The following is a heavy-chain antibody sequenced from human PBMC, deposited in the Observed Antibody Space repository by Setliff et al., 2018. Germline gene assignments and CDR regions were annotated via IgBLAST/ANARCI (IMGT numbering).Heavy chain of an antibody. V-gene: IGHV1-18*01. CDR2: ISAYNGNT. CDR3: ARETRDPTYYNFWSGYEVGAFDP. CDR1: GYTFTSYA. D-gene: IGHD3-3*01. Sequence: GASVKVSCKASGYTFTSYAMHWVRQAPGQRLEWMGWISAYNGNTNYAQKLQGRVTMTTDTSTSTAYMELRSLRSDDTAVYYCARETRDPTYYNFWSGYEVGAFDPWGQGTLVTV. J-gene: IGHJ5*02.